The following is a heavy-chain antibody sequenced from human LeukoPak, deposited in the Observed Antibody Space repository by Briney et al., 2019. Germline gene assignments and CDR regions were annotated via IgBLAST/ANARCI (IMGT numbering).Heavy chain of an antibody. CDR1: GFSLRTRGVG. CDR2: IYWNDDK. D-gene: IGHD2-2*01. CDR3: AHRIHCSSTSCPHSLFDY. J-gene: IGHJ4*02. V-gene: IGHV2-5*01. Sequence: SGPTLVNPTQTLTPTCTFSGFSLRTRGVGVGWIRQPPGKALEWLSLIYWNDDKRYSPSLKSRLTITKDTSKNQVVLTMTNMDPVDTATYYCAHRIHCSSTSCPHSLFDYWGQGTLVTVSS.